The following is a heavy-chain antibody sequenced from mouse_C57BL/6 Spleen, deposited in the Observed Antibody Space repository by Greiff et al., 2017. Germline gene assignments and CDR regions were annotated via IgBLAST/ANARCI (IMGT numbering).Heavy chain of an antibody. J-gene: IGHJ4*01. D-gene: IGHD1-1*01. V-gene: IGHV1-19*01. CDR3: ARGVANAMDY. CDR2: INPYNGGT. CDR1: GYTFTDYY. Sequence: VQLQQSGPVLVKPGASVKMSCKASGYTFTDYYMNWVKQSHGKSLEWIGVINPYNGGTSYNQKFKGKATLTVDKSSSTAYMELNSLTSEDSAVYYCARGVANAMDYWGQGTSVTVSS.